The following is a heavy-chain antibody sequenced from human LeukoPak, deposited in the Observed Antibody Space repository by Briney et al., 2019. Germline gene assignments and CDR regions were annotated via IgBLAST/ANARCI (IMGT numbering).Heavy chain of an antibody. V-gene: IGHV1-8*01. D-gene: IGHD2-2*02. CDR2: MNPNSGNT. CDR3: ARGLVVPAAIRLRYYYMDV. Sequence: ASVTVSCKASGYTFTIYDINWVRQAPGQGLEWMGWMNPNSGNTGYAQKFQGRVTMTRNTSISTAYMELSSLRSEDTAVYYCARGLVVPAAIRLRYYYMDVWGKGTTVTVSS. J-gene: IGHJ6*03. CDR1: GYTFTIYD.